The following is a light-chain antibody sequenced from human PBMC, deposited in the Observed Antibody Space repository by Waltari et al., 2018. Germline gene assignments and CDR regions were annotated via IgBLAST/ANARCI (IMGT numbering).Light chain of an antibody. Sequence: EIMMTQSPATLSVSPGERATLSCRASQSLNNILAWYQQRPGQAPRLLFYGASTRATGVPGRFSGSGSGTEFTLTISSLQSEDFAVYYCQQYNNWPRTFGQGTKVEIK. CDR1: QSLNNI. CDR3: QQYNNWPRT. V-gene: IGKV3-15*01. CDR2: GAS. J-gene: IGKJ1*01.